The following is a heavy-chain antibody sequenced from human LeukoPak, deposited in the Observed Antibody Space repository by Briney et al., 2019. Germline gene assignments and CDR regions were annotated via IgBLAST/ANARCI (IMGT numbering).Heavy chain of an antibody. CDR1: GVSITSYY. CDR3: ARPSTSSGAFDP. D-gene: IGHD2-2*01. Sequence: SETLSLTCTVSGVSITSYYWNWIRQPPGKGLECIGYIYYTGSTNYNPSLKSRVTISVDTSKNQFSLKLSSVTAADTAVYYCARPSTSSGAFDPWGQGTLVTVSS. CDR2: IYYTGST. V-gene: IGHV4-59*08. J-gene: IGHJ5*02.